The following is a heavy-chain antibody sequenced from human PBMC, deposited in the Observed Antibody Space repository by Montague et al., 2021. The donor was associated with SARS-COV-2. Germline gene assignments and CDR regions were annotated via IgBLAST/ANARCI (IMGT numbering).Heavy chain of an antibody. Sequence: SETLSLTCSVSGDSITNHYWSWIRQPAGKGLEWIGRMHFTGKTNFSPFFSSRLTMSADTSKNKFSLKLTSVTAADTAIYFCARDRFDFGAGRQGTIDFWGQGTLVTVS. CDR2: MHFTGKT. D-gene: IGHD3-10*01. J-gene: IGHJ4*02. V-gene: IGHV4-4*07. CDR1: GDSITNHY. CDR3: ARDRFDFGAGRQGTIDF.